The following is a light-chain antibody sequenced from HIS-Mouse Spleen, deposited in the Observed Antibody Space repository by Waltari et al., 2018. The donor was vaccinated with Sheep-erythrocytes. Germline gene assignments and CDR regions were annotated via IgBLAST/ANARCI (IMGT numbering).Light chain of an antibody. CDR2: DVS. J-gene: IGLJ1*01. Sequence: QSALTQPRSVSGSPGQSVTIPCTGTSSDVGGYNYVYWYQQHPGKAPKLMIYDVSKRPSEVPDRVSGSKSGNTASLTMSGLQAEDEADYYCCSYAGSYNHVFATGTKVTVL. CDR1: SSDVGGYNY. V-gene: IGLV2-11*01. CDR3: CSYAGSYNHV.